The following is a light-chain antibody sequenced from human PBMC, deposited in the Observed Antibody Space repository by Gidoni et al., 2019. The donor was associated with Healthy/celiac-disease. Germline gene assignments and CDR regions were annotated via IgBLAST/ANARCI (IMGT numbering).Light chain of an antibody. CDR3: GTWDSSLSAGL. V-gene: IGLV1-51*01. Sequence: PGPKVTISCSGSSSNIGNNYVSWYQQLPGTAPKLLIYDNNKRPSGIPDRFSGSKSGTSATLGITGLQTGDEADYYCGTWDSSLSAGLFGGGTKLTVL. J-gene: IGLJ2*01. CDR2: DNN. CDR1: SSNIGNNY.